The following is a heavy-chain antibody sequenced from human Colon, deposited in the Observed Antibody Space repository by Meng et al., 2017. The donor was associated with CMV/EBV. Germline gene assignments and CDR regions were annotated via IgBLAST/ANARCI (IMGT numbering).Heavy chain of an antibody. V-gene: IGHV1-2*02. D-gene: IGHD1-26*01. CDR3: ASLSGGDFDY. Sequence: QVPLVQSGAEVKKPGASVKVSCKASCATFNGYVMYWVRQAPGQGLEWLGVINPITGGTNYAQKFQGRVTMTRDTSMNTAYMELSRLRSDDTAVYYCASLSGGDFDYWGQGTLVTVSS. CDR2: INPITGGT. CDR1: CATFNGYV. J-gene: IGHJ4*02.